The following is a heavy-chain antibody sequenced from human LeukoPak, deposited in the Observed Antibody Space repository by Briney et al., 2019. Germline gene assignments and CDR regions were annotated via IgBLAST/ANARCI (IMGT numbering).Heavy chain of an antibody. CDR2: IIPVFGTA. D-gene: IGHD6-19*01. J-gene: IGHJ4*02. Sequence: GASVKVSCKASGATFSSYAISWVRQAPGQGLEWMGGIIPVFGTANYAQKFQGRVTITADESTSTAYMELSSLRSEDTAVYYCARANGYSSGWAFDYWGQGTLVTVSS. CDR3: ARANGYSSGWAFDY. V-gene: IGHV1-69*13. CDR1: GATFSSYA.